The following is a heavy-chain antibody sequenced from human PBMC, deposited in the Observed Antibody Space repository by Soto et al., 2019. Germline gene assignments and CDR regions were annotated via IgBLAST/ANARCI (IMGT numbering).Heavy chain of an antibody. CDR1: GGTFSSYT. CDR3: ARDRVNCSSTSCYEIYYYYYMDV. CDR2: IIPILGIA. D-gene: IGHD2-2*01. V-gene: IGHV1-69*04. Sequence: SVKVSCKASGGTFSSYTISWVRQAPGQGLEWMGRIIPILGIANYAQKFHGRVTITADKSTSTAYMELSSLRSEDTAVYYCARDRVNCSSTSCYEIYYYYYMDVWGKGTTVTVSS. J-gene: IGHJ6*03.